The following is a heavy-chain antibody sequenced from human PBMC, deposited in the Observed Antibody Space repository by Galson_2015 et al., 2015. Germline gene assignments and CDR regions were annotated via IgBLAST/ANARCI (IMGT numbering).Heavy chain of an antibody. CDR1: GGSISSTSW. V-gene: IGHV4-4*02. CDR3: ARLSGSGINSV. CDR2: IYHSGST. Sequence: SETLSLTCAVSGGSISSTSWWSWVRQSPGKRLEWIGEIYHSGSTSYNPSLKSRVTISVDKSNNQFSLKMNSVTAADTAVYHCARLSGSGINSVWGQGTLVTVSS. D-gene: IGHD3-10*01. J-gene: IGHJ4*02.